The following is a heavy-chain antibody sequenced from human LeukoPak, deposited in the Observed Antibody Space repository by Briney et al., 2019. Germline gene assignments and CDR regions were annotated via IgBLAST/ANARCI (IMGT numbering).Heavy chain of an antibody. D-gene: IGHD3-22*01. J-gene: IGHJ4*02. Sequence: GGSLRLSCAASGFTFDDYAMHWVRPAPGKGLEWVSGISWNSGSIGYADSVKGRFTISRDNAKNSLYLQMNSLRAEDMALYYCAKGLNRAYYYDSSGAFDYWGQGTLVTVSS. CDR1: GFTFDDYA. CDR2: ISWNSGSI. CDR3: AKGLNRAYYYDSSGAFDY. V-gene: IGHV3-9*03.